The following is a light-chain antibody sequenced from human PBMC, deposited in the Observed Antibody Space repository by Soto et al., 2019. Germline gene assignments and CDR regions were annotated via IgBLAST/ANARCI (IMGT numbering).Light chain of an antibody. CDR2: DVS. J-gene: IGLJ1*01. CDR3: SSYRSSSTSYV. Sequence: QPVLTQPPSVAGPSGQSITISFTGTSSDIGDSNYVSWYQQHPGKAPKLVIYDVSNRPSGVSNRFSGSKSANTASLTISGLQAEDEADYYCSSYRSSSTSYVFGTGTKVTVL. CDR1: SSDIGDSNY. V-gene: IGLV2-14*03.